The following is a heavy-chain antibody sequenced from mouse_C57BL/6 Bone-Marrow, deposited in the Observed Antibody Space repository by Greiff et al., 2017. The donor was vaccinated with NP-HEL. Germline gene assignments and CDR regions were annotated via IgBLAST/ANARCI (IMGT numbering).Heavy chain of an antibody. J-gene: IGHJ4*01. D-gene: IGHD1-2*01. CDR1: GYTFTDYE. Sequence: VQLQQSGAELVRPGASVTLSCKASGYTFTDYEMHWVKQTPLHGLEWIGAIDPETGGTAYTQKFKGKAILTSDKSSSTAYMELRSLTSEDSSVYYCTRDGPYYYAMDDWGQGTSVTVSS. CDR3: TRDGPYYYAMDD. V-gene: IGHV1-15*01. CDR2: IDPETGGT.